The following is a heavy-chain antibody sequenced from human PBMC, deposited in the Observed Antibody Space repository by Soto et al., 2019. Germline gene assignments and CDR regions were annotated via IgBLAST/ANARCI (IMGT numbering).Heavy chain of an antibody. D-gene: IGHD3-10*02. CDR2: IIPTFGRT. CDR1: GDTFSSYA. CDR3: ARDPLSSFAMDV. Sequence: SVKVSCKASGDTFSSYAISWVRQAPGKGLEWMGKIIPTFGRTNYAQKFQGRLTISADGSTSTAYMELSSLLSEDTAVYYCARDPLSSFAMDVWGQGTTVTVSS. J-gene: IGHJ6*02. V-gene: IGHV1-69*13.